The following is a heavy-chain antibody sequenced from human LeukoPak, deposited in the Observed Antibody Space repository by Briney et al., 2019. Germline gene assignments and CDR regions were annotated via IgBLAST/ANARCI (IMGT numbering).Heavy chain of an antibody. CDR3: ARPYYYDSSAADSLFDP. Sequence: PGGYLRLYCAASGFTFSSYSMNWVRQAPGKGLEWVSSISSSSSYIYYADSVKGRFTISSDNAKNSLYLQMNSLRAEDTAVYYCARPYYYDSSAADSLFDPWGQGTLVTVSS. CDR1: GFTFSSYS. D-gene: IGHD3-22*01. CDR2: ISSSSSYI. V-gene: IGHV3-21*01. J-gene: IGHJ5*02.